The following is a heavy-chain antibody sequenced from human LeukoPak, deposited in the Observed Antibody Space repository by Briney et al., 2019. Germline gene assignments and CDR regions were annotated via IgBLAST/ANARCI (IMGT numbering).Heavy chain of an antibody. CDR2: IKQDGSEK. Sequence: PGGSLRLSCAASGFTFRSYWVTWVRQAPGKGLELMAYIKQDGSEKFHVDTVKGRFTISRDNAKNSLYMQMNSLRAEDTAVYYCARDEGNTVLGDRGQGTLVTVSS. V-gene: IGHV3-7*04. CDR1: GFTFRSYW. CDR3: ARDEGNTVLGD. J-gene: IGHJ4*02. D-gene: IGHD2/OR15-2a*01.